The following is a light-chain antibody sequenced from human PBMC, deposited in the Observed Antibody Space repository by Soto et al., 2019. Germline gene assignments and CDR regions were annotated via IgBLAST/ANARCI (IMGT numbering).Light chain of an antibody. CDR2: GAS. Sequence: EIVMMQSPATLSVSPGERATLSCRASQSVSSNLAWYQQKPGQAPRLLIYGASTRATGIPARFSGSGSGTEFTLTISSLQSEDFAVYYCQQYNNWPGYTFGQGTKLEIK. V-gene: IGKV3-15*01. CDR1: QSVSSN. CDR3: QQYNNWPGYT. J-gene: IGKJ2*01.